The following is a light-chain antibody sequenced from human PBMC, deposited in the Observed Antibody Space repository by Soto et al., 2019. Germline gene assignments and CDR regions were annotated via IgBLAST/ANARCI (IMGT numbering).Light chain of an antibody. V-gene: IGKV4-1*01. CDR3: QQYYSIPFT. J-gene: IGKJ2*01. Sequence: DFVMTQAPDSLAVSLGERATINCKAIQSVLYNSNNHNHLGWFQQKPGHPPKLLIYGASFRPSGVPDRFSGSGSGTDFTLTISSLQAEDVAVYYCQQYYSIPFTFGQGTKLES. CDR1: QSVLYNSNNHNH. CDR2: GAS.